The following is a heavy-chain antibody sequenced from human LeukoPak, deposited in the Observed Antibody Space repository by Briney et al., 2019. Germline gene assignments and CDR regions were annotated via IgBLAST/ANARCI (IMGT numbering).Heavy chain of an antibody. J-gene: IGHJ4*02. Sequence: PGGSLRLSCAASGFTFSSYAMSWVRQAPGKGLQWVSGISGSGGSTYYADSVKSRFTISRDKSKDTLYLQMNSLRAEDTAVYYCAKAQLACASCGGPLDYWGQGTLVTVSS. D-gene: IGHD2-21*01. CDR1: GFTFSSYA. V-gene: IGHV3-23*01. CDR3: AKAQLACASCGGPLDY. CDR2: ISGSGGST.